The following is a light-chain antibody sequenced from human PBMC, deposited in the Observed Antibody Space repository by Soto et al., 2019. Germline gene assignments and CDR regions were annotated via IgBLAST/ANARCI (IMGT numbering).Light chain of an antibody. CDR2: LNSDGSH. Sequence: QPVLTQSPSASASLGASVKLTCTLSSGHSSYAIAWHQQQPEKGPRYLMKLNSDGSHSKGDGIPDRFSGSSSGAERYLTISSLQSEDEADYYCQTWGTGIPHVVFGGVTKLTVL. CDR3: QTWGTGIPHVV. V-gene: IGLV4-69*01. J-gene: IGLJ2*01. CDR1: SGHSSYA.